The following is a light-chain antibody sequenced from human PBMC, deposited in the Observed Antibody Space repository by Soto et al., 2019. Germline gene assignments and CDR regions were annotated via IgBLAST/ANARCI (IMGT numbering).Light chain of an antibody. CDR3: HPYNSYS. CDR1: QSISNW. Sequence: DIQMPQSRSTLPSSLGYRCTIICRASQSISNWLAWYQQKPGTAPKVLIYHASNLPSGVPPRFTGSGSGTEFTLTISSLQPDDFATSYCHPYNSYSFGQRTKPDIK. CDR2: HAS. V-gene: IGKV1-5*02. J-gene: IGKJ1*01.